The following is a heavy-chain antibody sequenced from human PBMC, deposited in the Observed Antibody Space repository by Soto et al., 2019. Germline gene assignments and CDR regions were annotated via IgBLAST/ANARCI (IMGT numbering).Heavy chain of an antibody. J-gene: IGHJ4*02. CDR3: AKDSWYFDL. V-gene: IGHV3-74*01. D-gene: IGHD6-13*01. CDR1: GFIFTTFW. CDR2: IDTSGSST. Sequence: PGGSLILSCEASGFIFTTFWMHWVRQVPGKGLVWVSRIDTSGSSTSYADSVKGRFTISRDNAKNTVSLQMNSLRAEDTGVYYCAKDSWYFDLWSQGSLVTVSS.